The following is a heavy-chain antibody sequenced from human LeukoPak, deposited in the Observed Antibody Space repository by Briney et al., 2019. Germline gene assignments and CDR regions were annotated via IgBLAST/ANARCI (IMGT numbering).Heavy chain of an antibody. CDR1: GFTFSNYA. CDR2: ISTSGSTI. J-gene: IGHJ4*02. CDR3: ARNLDY. Sequence: GGSLRLSCAASGFTFSNYAMNWVRQAPGKGLEWVSHISTSGSTIHYADSVKGRFTISRDNAKNSLYLQMNSLRAEGTAVYYCARNLDYWGQGTLVTVSS. V-gene: IGHV3-48*03.